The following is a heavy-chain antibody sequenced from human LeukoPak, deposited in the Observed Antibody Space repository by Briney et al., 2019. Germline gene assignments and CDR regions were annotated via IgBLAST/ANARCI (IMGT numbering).Heavy chain of an antibody. CDR2: TFYDGSKS. V-gene: IGHV3-33*01. Sequence: GGSLRLSCAASGFTFSTYGFHWVRRAPGKGLEWVAGTFYDGSKSFYTDSVKGRFTTSRDNSKNTLYLQMNSLRAEDSAVYYCARDRQEQHQVGSGNHLDNWFDSWGQGTLVTVSS. CDR1: GFTFSTYG. D-gene: IGHD1-26*01. J-gene: IGHJ5*01. CDR3: ARDRQEQHQVGSGNHLDNWFDS.